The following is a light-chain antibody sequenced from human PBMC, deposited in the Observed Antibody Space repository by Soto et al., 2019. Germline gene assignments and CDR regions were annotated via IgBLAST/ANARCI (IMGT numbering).Light chain of an antibody. Sequence: EIVLTQSPGTVSLSPGEGATLSCRASQSISSNFLAWYQQKRGQAPRLLIHGASNRATGIPDRFSGSGSGTDFTLTITRLEPEDFAVYYCQQYGGSPRTFGQGTKVDIK. V-gene: IGKV3-20*01. CDR1: QSISSNF. CDR3: QQYGGSPRT. CDR2: GAS. J-gene: IGKJ1*01.